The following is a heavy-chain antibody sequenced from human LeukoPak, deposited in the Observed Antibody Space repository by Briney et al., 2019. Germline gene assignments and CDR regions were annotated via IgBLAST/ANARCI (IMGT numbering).Heavy chain of an antibody. CDR3: AKPPWAGVYQLPLDY. Sequence: PGGSLRLSCAASGFTFSSYGMHWVRQAPGKGLEWVAVISYDGSNKYYADSVKGRFTISRDNSKNTLYLQMNSLRAEDTAVNYCAKPPWAGVYQLPLDYWGQGTLVTVSS. CDR1: GFTFSSYG. CDR2: ISYDGSNK. J-gene: IGHJ4*02. V-gene: IGHV3-30*18. D-gene: IGHD2-2*01.